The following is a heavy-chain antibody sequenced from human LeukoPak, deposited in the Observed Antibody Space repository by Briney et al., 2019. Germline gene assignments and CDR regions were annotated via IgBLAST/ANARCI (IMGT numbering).Heavy chain of an antibody. Sequence: PGGSLRLSCAASGFTFSSYAMSWVRQAPGKGLEWVSAISGSGGSTYYADSVKGRFTISRDNSKNTLYLQMNSLRAEDTAVYYCAAERSDFWSGYYEDYWGQGTLVTVSS. CDR2: ISGSGGST. J-gene: IGHJ4*02. V-gene: IGHV3-23*01. CDR1: GFTFSSYA. D-gene: IGHD3-3*01. CDR3: AAERSDFWSGYYEDY.